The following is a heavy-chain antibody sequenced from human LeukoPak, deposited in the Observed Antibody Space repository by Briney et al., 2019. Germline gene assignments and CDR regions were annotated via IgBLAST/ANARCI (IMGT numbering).Heavy chain of an antibody. Sequence: PGGSLRLSCAASGFTFSSYWMSWVRQAPGKGLEWVANIKQDGSEKYYVDSVKGRFTISRDNAKNSLYLQMNSLRAEDTAVYYCARDEQVVAATRSFYYYYYYMDVWGKGTTVTVSS. J-gene: IGHJ6*03. D-gene: IGHD2-15*01. CDR3: ARDEQVVAATRSFYYYYYYMDV. CDR1: GFTFSSYW. CDR2: IKQDGSEK. V-gene: IGHV3-7*01.